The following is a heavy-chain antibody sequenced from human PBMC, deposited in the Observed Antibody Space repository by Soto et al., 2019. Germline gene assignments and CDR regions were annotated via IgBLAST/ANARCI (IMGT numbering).Heavy chain of an antibody. CDR2: ISYDGSNK. CDR3: AKDPYYYDSSGYYPPDY. V-gene: IGHV3-30*18. D-gene: IGHD3-22*01. Sequence: GGSLRLSCAASGFTFSSYGMHWVRQAPGKGLEWVAVISYDGSNKYYADSVKGRFTISRDNSKNTLYLQMNSLRAEDTAVYYCAKDPYYYDSSGYYPPDYWGQGTLVIVSS. J-gene: IGHJ4*02. CDR1: GFTFSSYG.